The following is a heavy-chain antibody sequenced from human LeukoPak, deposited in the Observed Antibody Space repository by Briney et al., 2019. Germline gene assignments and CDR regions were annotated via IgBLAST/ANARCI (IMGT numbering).Heavy chain of an antibody. CDR3: ATAGTFYYFGMDV. CDR1: GLTFSSYW. J-gene: IGHJ6*02. Sequence: PGGSLRLSCAASGLTFSSYWMNWVRQAPGKGLEWLANMKQDGSEKYYVDSVKGRFRISRDNAKNSLYLQMNSLRAEDTAVYYCATAGTFYYFGMDVWGQGTTVTVSS. D-gene: IGHD1/OR15-1a*01. CDR2: MKQDGSEK. V-gene: IGHV3-7*01.